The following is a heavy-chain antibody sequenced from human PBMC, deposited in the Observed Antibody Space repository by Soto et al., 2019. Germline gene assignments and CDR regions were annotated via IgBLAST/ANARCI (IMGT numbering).Heavy chain of an antibody. J-gene: IGHJ4*02. CDR1: GFTFSSYG. D-gene: IGHD6-13*01. CDR2: IWYDGSNK. V-gene: IGHV3-33*01. Sequence: QVQLVESGGGVVQPGRSLRLSCAASGFTFSSYGMHWVRQAPGKGLEWVAGIWYDGSNKYYVDFVKGRFTISRDNSKNTLYLQMNSLRAEDTGVYYCAREWQAAAGTYYFDYWGQGTLVTVSS. CDR3: AREWQAAAGTYYFDY.